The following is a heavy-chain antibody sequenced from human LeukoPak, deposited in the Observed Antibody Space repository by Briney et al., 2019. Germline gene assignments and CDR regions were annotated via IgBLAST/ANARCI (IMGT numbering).Heavy chain of an antibody. Sequence: GGSLRLSCAASGFTFSNAWMSWVRQAPGKGLEWVGRIKSKTDGGTTDYAAPVKGRFTISRDVSKNTLYLQMNSLKTEDTAVYYCTTDPGFGFSDDYWGQGTLVTVSS. CDR2: IKSKTDGGTT. J-gene: IGHJ4*02. V-gene: IGHV3-15*01. D-gene: IGHD5-18*01. CDR1: GFTFSNAW. CDR3: TTDPGFGFSDDY.